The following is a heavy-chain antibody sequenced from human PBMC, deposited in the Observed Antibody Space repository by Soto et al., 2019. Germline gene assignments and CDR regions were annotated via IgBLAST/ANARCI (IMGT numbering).Heavy chain of an antibody. V-gene: IGHV6-1*01. Sequence: SQTRSLTCAISGDSVSANNAAWNWIRQSPSRGLGWLGRTYYRSKWNYDYAESVKSRLTITPDTSNNQFSLQLNSVTPEDAAVYYCVRQPLANLALYGMDVWGQGTTVTVSS. CDR2: TYYRSKWNY. CDR1: GDSVSANNAA. D-gene: IGHD6-6*01. CDR3: VRQPLANLALYGMDV. J-gene: IGHJ6*02.